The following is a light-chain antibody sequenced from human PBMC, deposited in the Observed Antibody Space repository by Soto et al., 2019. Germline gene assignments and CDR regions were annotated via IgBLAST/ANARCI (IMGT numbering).Light chain of an antibody. CDR3: QHYHALPLT. CDR2: VAS. V-gene: IGKV3-15*01. J-gene: IGKJ4*01. Sequence: EIVMTQSPATLSVSLGERATLSCRASQSFSSNLAWYQQKPCQAPRLLIFVASTRATGIPARFSGSVSGTEFTPTISSLQSEDFAVYHCQHYHALPLTFGGGTKVEIK. CDR1: QSFSSN.